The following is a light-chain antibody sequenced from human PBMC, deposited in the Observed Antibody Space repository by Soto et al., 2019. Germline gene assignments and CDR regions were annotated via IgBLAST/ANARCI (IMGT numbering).Light chain of an antibody. CDR3: LSFDSSLSVV. CDR2: GNT. CDR1: SSNIGAGYD. Sequence: QSVLTQPPSVSGAPGQRGTISRTGSSSNIGAGYDVHWYQQLPGRAPKLLIYGNTNRPSGVPDRFSGSKSGTSASLAITGLQAEDEADYYCLSFDSSLSVVFGGGTQLTVL. V-gene: IGLV1-40*01. J-gene: IGLJ2*01.